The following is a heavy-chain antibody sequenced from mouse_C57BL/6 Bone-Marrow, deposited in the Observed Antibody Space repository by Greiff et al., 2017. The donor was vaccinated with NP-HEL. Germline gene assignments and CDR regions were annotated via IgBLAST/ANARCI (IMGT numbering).Heavy chain of an antibody. Sequence: EVKLVESGGGLVQSGRSLRLSCATSGFTFSDFYMEWVRQAPGKGLEWIAASRNKANDYTTEHSASVKGRFIVSRDTSQSILYLQMNALRAEDTAIYYCARDNWDWYFDVWGTGTTVTVSS. CDR3: ARDNWDWYFDV. CDR1: GFTFSDFY. V-gene: IGHV7-1*01. CDR2: SRNKANDYTT. D-gene: IGHD4-1*01. J-gene: IGHJ1*03.